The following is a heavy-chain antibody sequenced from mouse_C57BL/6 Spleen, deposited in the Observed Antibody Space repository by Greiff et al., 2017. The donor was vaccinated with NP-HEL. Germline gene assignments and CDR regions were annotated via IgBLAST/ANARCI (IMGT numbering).Heavy chain of an antibody. V-gene: IGHV5-6*02. CDR1: GFTFSSYG. CDR3: ARPYRESLYYAMDD. J-gene: IGHJ4*01. CDR2: ISSGGSYT. D-gene: IGHD2-10*01. Sequence: EVKLVESGGDLVKPGGSLKLSCAASGFTFSSYGMSWVRQTPDKRLEWVATISSGGSYTYYPDSVKGRFTISRANAKNTLYLRMSSLKAEDTAMYYCARPYRESLYYAMDDWGQGTSVTVSS.